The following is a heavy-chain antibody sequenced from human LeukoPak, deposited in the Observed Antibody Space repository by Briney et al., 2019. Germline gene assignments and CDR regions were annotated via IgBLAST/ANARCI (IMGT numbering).Heavy chain of an antibody. CDR1: GGSISSGGYY. V-gene: IGHV4-31*03. D-gene: IGHD3-16*01. J-gene: IGHJ5*02. CDR3: ARGWAENWFDP. CDR2: IYYSGST. Sequence: PSQTLSLTCTVSGGSISSGGYYWSWIRQHPGKGLEWIGYIYYSGSTCYNPSLKSRVTISVDTSKNQFSLKLSSVTAADTAVYYCARGWAENWFDPWGQGTLVTVSS.